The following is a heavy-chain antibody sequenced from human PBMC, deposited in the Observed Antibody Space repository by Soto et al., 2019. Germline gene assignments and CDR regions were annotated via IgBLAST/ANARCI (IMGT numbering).Heavy chain of an antibody. CDR2: IIPTFGTA. D-gene: IGHD2-2*01. CDR1: GGTFSSYA. CDR3: ARAGCSSTSCSRLADNWFDP. V-gene: IGHV1-69*01. Sequence: QVQLVQSGAEVKKPGSSVKVSCKASGGTFSSYAISWVRQAPGQGLEWMGGIIPTFGTANYAQKFQGRVTITADESTSTAYMELSSLRSEDTAVYYCARAGCSSTSCSRLADNWFDPWGQGTLVTVSS. J-gene: IGHJ5*02.